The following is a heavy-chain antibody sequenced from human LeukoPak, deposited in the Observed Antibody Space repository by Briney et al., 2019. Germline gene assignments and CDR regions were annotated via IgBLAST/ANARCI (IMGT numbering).Heavy chain of an antibody. Sequence: ASVTVSCKASGYTFNSYAMNWVRQAPGQGLEWMGWINTNTGIPTYAQGLTGRFVFSLDAAVNTANLQIGSLKAEDTATYYCARDDGWLRLKAFDIWGQGTVVTVSS. J-gene: IGHJ3*02. CDR3: ARDDGWLRLKAFDI. CDR1: GYTFNSYA. D-gene: IGHD5-12*01. CDR2: INTNTGIP. V-gene: IGHV7-4-1*01.